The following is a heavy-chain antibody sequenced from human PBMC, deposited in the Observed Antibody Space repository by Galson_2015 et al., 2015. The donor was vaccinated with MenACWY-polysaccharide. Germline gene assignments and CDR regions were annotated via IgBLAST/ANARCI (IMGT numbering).Heavy chain of an antibody. CDR3: ARTTRSYYYSLDV. J-gene: IGHJ6*02. V-gene: IGHV3-48*01. Sequence: DSVKGRFTISRDNAENSLYLQMSSLRAEDTAVYYCARTTRSYYYSLDVWGQGTIVTVSS. D-gene: IGHD1-1*01.